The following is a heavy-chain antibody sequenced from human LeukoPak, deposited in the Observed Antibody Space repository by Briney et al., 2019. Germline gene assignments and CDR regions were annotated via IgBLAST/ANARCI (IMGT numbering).Heavy chain of an antibody. CDR2: ISGTGGST. J-gene: IGHJ1*01. D-gene: IGHD4-17*01. CDR3: AKEIYGDSTGGRFQH. Sequence: PGGSLRLSRAASGFTFSSYAMSWVRQTPGKGLEWVSVISGTGGSTYYADSVKGRFTISRDNSKNTLYLQMNSLRADDTAVYYCAKEIYGDSTGGRFQHWGQGTLVTVSS. CDR1: GFTFSSYA. V-gene: IGHV3-23*01.